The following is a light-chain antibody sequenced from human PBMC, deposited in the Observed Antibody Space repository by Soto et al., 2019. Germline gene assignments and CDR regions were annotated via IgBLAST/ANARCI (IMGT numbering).Light chain of an antibody. V-gene: IGKV3-15*01. J-gene: IGKJ3*01. CDR1: LSVSND. CDR3: QQYNNWPPGAT. CDR2: YAS. Sequence: DIVMTQSPATLSVSPGERATLSCRASLSVSNDLAWYQQKPGQAPRLLIYYASTRDTGIPDRFSGSGSVKDFTLTISSVQSEDVAVYYCQQYNNWPPGATFGPGTRVDIK.